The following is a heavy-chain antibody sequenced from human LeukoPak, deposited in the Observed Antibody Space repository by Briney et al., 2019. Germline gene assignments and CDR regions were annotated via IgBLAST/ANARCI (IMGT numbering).Heavy chain of an antibody. Sequence: VASVKVSCKASGYTFTSYDINWVRQATGQGLEWMGWMNPNSGNTGYAQKFQGRVTITRNTSISTAYMELSSLRSEDTAVYYCAREKKWLRPFDYWGQGTLVTVSS. CDR2: MNPNSGNT. CDR1: GYTFTSYD. J-gene: IGHJ4*02. D-gene: IGHD5-12*01. V-gene: IGHV1-8*03. CDR3: AREKKWLRPFDY.